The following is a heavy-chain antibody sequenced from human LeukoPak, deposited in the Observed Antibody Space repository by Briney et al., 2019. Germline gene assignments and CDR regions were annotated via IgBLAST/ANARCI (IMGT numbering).Heavy chain of an antibody. CDR1: GFTFSDYY. V-gene: IGHV3-11*04. CDR3: ARDLGPHSSSPNSGAFDI. D-gene: IGHD6-6*01. J-gene: IGHJ3*02. Sequence: GGSLRLSCAASGFTFSDYYMTWIRQAPGKGLEWVSYITSTATTYYADSVKGRFTISRDDAKTSLYLQMNSLRAEDTAVYYCARDLGPHSSSPNSGAFDIWGQGTMVAVSS. CDR2: ITSTATT.